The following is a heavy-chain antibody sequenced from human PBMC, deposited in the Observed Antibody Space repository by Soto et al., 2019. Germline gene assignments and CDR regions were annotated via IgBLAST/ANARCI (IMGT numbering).Heavy chain of an antibody. CDR1: GVSVISGGHY. D-gene: IGHD6-13*01. CDR2: IYHSGGG. V-gene: IGHV4-31*03. J-gene: IGHJ4*02. CDR3: DRDPAAAVDRHYFVS. Sequence: SETLSLTCSVSGVSVISGGHYWNWIRQFPGKGLEWIGYIYHSGGGYYNPSLKSRASMSVDTSKNEFSLRLASVTAADTAVYFCDRDPAAAVDRHYFVSWAQGALVTV.